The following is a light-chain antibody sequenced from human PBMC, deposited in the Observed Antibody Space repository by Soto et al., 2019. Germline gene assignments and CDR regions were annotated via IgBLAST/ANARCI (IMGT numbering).Light chain of an antibody. Sequence: DIQMTQSPSTLSGSVGDRVTITCRASQTISSWLAWYQQKPGKATKLLIYKASTLKSGVPSRFSGSGSGTEFTLTISTLQPDDFATYYCQHYNSYPEALGQGTKVDI. CDR1: QTISSW. CDR3: QHYNSYPEA. CDR2: KAS. V-gene: IGKV1-5*03. J-gene: IGKJ1*01.